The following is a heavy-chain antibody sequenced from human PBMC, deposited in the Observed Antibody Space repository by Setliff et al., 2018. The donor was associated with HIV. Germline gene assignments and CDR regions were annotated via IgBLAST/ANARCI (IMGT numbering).Heavy chain of an antibody. Sequence: GESLKISCETFGYDFASHWIGWVRQTPGKGLEWVGIIYPGDSKTAYSPDFQGQVSISVDKSINTAHLQWVRLKASDTATYYCVRSGRSGELYGFWGQGTLVTVSS. J-gene: IGHJ4*02. CDR2: IYPGDSKT. CDR1: GYDFASHW. CDR3: VRSGRSGELYGF. D-gene: IGHD3-10*01. V-gene: IGHV5-51*01.